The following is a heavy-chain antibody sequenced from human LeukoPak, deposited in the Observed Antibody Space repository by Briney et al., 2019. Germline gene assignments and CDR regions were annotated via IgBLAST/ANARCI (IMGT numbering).Heavy chain of an antibody. CDR1: GFTFSNYA. Sequence: PGGSLRLSCAASGFTFSNYAMSWVRQAPGKGLEWVSAISGSGGSTYYADSVKGRFTISRDNSKNTYLQMNSLRAEDTAVYYCAKDFAYGSYFGYWGQGTLVTVPS. V-gene: IGHV3-23*01. J-gene: IGHJ4*02. CDR2: ISGSGGST. D-gene: IGHD3-16*01. CDR3: AKDFAYGSYFGY.